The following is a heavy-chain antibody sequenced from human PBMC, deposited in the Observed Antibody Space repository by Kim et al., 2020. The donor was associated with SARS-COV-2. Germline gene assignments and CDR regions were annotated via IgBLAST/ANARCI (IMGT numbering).Heavy chain of an antibody. V-gene: IGHV4-59*01. CDR3: ARLTYDSSAYYYGMDV. J-gene: IGHJ6*02. D-gene: IGHD3-22*01. Sequence: SLKSRVTISVDTSKNQFSLKLSSVTAADTAVYYCARLTYDSSAYYYGMDVWVQGTTVTVSS.